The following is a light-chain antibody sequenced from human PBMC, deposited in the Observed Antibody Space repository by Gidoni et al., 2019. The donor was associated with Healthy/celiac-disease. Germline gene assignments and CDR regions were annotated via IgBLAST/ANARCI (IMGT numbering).Light chain of an antibody. Sequence: EIVMTQSPATLSVSPGVRATLSCRASQSVSSNLAWYQQKPGQAPRLLIYGASTRATGIPARFSGSGSGTEFTLTISSLHSEDFAVYCCQQYNNFLFPFXPXTKVD. CDR2: GAS. CDR1: QSVSSN. V-gene: IGKV3-15*01. CDR3: QQYNNFLFP. J-gene: IGKJ3*01.